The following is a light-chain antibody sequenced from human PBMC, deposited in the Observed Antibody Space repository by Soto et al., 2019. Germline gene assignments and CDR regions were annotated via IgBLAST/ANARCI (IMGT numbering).Light chain of an antibody. Sequence: QAVVTQEPSLTVSPGGTVTLTCASSTGAVTSGYYPNWFQQKPGQAPRPLVYSISNKHSWTPARFTGSLLGDKAALTLSDVQPEDEAEYYCLLYYGGAQVFGGGTKVTVL. CDR1: TGAVTSGYY. V-gene: IGLV7-43*01. J-gene: IGLJ3*02. CDR3: LLYYGGAQV. CDR2: SIS.